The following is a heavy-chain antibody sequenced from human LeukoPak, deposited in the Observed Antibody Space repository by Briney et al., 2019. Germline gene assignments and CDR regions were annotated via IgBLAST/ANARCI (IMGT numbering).Heavy chain of an antibody. V-gene: IGHV3-15*01. Sequence: GGSLRLSCAASGFTFGNAWMSWVRQAPGKGLEWVGRIKSKTDGGTTDYAAPVKGRFTISRDDSKNTLYLQMNSLKTEDTAVYYCTTDLPYGAMFVIWGQGTMVTVSS. J-gene: IGHJ3*02. CDR3: TTDLPYGAMFVI. CDR1: GFTFGNAW. D-gene: IGHD4/OR15-4a*01. CDR2: IKSKTDGGTT.